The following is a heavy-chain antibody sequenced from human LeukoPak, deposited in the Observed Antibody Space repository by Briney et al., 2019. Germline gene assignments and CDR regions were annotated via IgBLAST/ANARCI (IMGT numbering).Heavy chain of an antibody. V-gene: IGHV3-30*02. Sequence: GGSLRLSCAASGFTFSSYGMHWVRQAPGKGLEWVAFIRYDGSNKYYADSVKGRFTISRDNSKNTLYLQMNSLRAEDTAVYYCAKDLSPAAGTHYYYGMDVWGQGTTVTVSS. J-gene: IGHJ6*02. D-gene: IGHD6-13*01. CDR3: AKDLSPAAGTHYYYGMDV. CDR1: GFTFSSYG. CDR2: IRYDGSNK.